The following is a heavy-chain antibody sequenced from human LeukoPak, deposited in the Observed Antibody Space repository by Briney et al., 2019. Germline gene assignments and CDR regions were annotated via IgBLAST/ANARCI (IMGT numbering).Heavy chain of an antibody. J-gene: IGHJ5*02. V-gene: IGHV4-30-2*01. D-gene: IGHD3-10*01. CDR2: IYHSGST. CDR3: ARSLYYGSGGWFDP. Sequence: PSETLSLTCAVSGGSISSGGYSWSWIWQPPGKGLEWIGCIYHSGSTYYNPSLKSRVTISVDRSKNQFSLKLSSVTAADTAVYYCARSLYYGSGGWFDPWGQGTLVTVSS. CDR1: GGSISSGGYS.